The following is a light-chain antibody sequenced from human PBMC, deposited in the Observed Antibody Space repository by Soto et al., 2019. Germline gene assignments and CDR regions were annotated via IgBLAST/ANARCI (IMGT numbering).Light chain of an antibody. CDR1: QGIRND. Sequence: AIQMTQSPSSLSASVGDRVTITCRASQGIRNDLGWYQQKPGKAPKLLIYAATTLQSGVPSRFSGSGSGTDFTLIISSLQPEDFATYYCLQDYNYPLTFGGGTKVDIK. V-gene: IGKV1-6*01. CDR2: AAT. J-gene: IGKJ4*01. CDR3: LQDYNYPLT.